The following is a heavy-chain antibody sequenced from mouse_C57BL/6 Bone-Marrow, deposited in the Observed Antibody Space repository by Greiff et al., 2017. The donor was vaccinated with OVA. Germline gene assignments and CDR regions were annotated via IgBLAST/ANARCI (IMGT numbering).Heavy chain of an antibody. V-gene: IGHV1-4*01. CDR2: INPSSGYT. Sequence: VQLQQSGAELARPGASVKMSCKASGYTFTSYTMHWVKQRPGQGLEWIGYINPSSGYTKYNQKFKDKATLTADKSSSTAYMQLSSLTSGDSAVYYCARKDYGNYGGFAYWGQGTLVTGSA. D-gene: IGHD2-1*01. J-gene: IGHJ3*01. CDR1: GYTFTSYT. CDR3: ARKDYGNYGGFAY.